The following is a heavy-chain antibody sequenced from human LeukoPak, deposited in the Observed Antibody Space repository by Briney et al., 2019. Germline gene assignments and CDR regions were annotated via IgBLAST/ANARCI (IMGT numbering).Heavy chain of an antibody. CDR1: GYTFTGYY. D-gene: IGHD3-22*01. J-gene: IGHJ4*02. Sequence: ASVKVSCKASGYTFTGYYMHWVRQAPGQGLELMGWINPNSGGTNYAQKFQGRVTMTRDTSISTAYMELSRLRSDDTAVYYCARDLTYYYDSSGYYLYYWGQGTLVTVSS. CDR2: INPNSGGT. V-gene: IGHV1-2*02. CDR3: ARDLTYYYDSSGYYLYY.